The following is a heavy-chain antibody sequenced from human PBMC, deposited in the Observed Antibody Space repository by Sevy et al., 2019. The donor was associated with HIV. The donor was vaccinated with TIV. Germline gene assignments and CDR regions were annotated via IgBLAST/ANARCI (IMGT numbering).Heavy chain of an antibody. Sequence: ASVKVSCKASGYTFTSYGISWVRQAPGQGLEWRGWISAYNGNTNYAQKLQGRVTMTTDTSTSTAYMELRSLRSDDTAVYYCARDRPGYYDSSGYYARFDYWGQGTLVTVSS. CDR3: ARDRPGYYDSSGYYARFDY. CDR1: GYTFTSYG. V-gene: IGHV1-18*01. J-gene: IGHJ4*02. CDR2: ISAYNGNT. D-gene: IGHD3-22*01.